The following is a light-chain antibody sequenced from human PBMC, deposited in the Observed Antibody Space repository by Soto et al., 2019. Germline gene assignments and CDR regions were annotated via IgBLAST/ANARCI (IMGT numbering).Light chain of an antibody. Sequence: QSVLTQPASVSGSPGQSITISCTGTSSDVGGYNYVAWYQQHPGKAPKLLIYDVSNRPSGVSNRFSGSKSGNTASLTISGLQAEDEADYYCCSYAGSSTVLFGGGTQLTVL. CDR3: CSYAGSSTVL. V-gene: IGLV2-14*01. CDR1: SSDVGGYNY. J-gene: IGLJ2*01. CDR2: DVS.